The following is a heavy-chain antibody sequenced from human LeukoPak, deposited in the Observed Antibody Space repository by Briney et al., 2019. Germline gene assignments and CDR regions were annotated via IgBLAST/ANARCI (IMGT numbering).Heavy chain of an antibody. Sequence: PGGSLRLSCAASGFTFSSYGMHWVRQPPGKGLEWVAVIWYDGSKSYYTDSVKGRFTISRDSPKNTLYLQMNSLRVEDTAVYYCARDFGPTWYELDYWGQGTLVTVSS. J-gene: IGHJ4*02. D-gene: IGHD6-13*01. CDR2: IWYDGSKS. V-gene: IGHV3-33*01. CDR3: ARDFGPTWYELDY. CDR1: GFTFSSYG.